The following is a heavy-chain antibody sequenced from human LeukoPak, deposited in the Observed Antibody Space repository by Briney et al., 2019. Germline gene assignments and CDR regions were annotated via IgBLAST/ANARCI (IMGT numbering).Heavy chain of an antibody. CDR1: GFTFDDYA. V-gene: IGHV3-9*01. J-gene: IGHJ3*02. Sequence: GRSLRLSCAASGFTFDDYAMHWVRQAPGKGLEWVSGISWNSGSIGYADSVKGRFTISRDNAKSSLYLQMNSLRAEDTALYYCAKDNRHRTHAFDIWGQGTMVTVSS. CDR2: ISWNSGSI. CDR3: AKDNRHRTHAFDI.